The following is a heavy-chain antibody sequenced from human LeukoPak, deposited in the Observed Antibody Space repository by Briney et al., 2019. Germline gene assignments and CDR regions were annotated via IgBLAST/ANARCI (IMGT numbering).Heavy chain of an antibody. CDR3: AKDKYSGYDQGGY. V-gene: IGHV3-23*01. CDR1: GFTFSSYG. Sequence: GRSLRLSCAASGFTFSSYGMHWVRQAPGKGLEWVSAISGSGGSTYYADSVKGRFTISRDNSKNTLYLQMNSLRAEDTAVYYCAKDKYSGYDQGGYWGQGTLVTVSS. J-gene: IGHJ4*02. CDR2: ISGSGGST. D-gene: IGHD5-12*01.